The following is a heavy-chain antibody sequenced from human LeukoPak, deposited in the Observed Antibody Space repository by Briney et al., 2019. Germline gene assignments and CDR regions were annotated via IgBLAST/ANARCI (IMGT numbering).Heavy chain of an antibody. V-gene: IGHV4-4*02. Sequence: PSETLSLTCAVSGGSISSSNWWSWVPQPPGKGLEWIGEINHSGTTNYNQSLKSRVTISVDTSKNQFSLKMNSLTVADTALYYCARPLSVEVTAFAYWSQGTLVTVSS. D-gene: IGHD2-21*02. CDR3: ARPLSVEVTAFAY. CDR1: GGSISSSNW. CDR2: INHSGTT. J-gene: IGHJ4*02.